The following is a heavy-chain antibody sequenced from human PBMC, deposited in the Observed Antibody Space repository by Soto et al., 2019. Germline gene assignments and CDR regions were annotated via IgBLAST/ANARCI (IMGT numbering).Heavy chain of an antibody. CDR2: ISYDGSNK. CDR1: GFTFSSYG. D-gene: IGHD3-9*01. CDR3: AKDISRPEDPGFDY. Sequence: PGGSLRLSCAASGFTFSSYGMHWVRQAPGKGLEWVAVISYDGSNKYYADSVKGRFTISRDNSKNTLYLQMNSLRAEDTAVYYCAKDISRPEDPGFDYWGQGTLVTRLL. J-gene: IGHJ4*02. V-gene: IGHV3-30*18.